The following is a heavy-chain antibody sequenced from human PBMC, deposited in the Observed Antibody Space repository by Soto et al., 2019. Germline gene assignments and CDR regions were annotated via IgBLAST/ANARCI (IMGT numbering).Heavy chain of an antibody. J-gene: IGHJ4*02. V-gene: IGHV1-69*13. D-gene: IGHD5-18*01. Sequence: SVKVSCKASGYTFTGYYIHWVRQAPGQGLEWMGGIIPIFGTANYAQKFQGRVTITADESTSTAYMELSSLRSEDTAVYYCARTGDTAMAIDYWGQGTLVTVSS. CDR2: IIPIFGTA. CDR3: ARTGDTAMAIDY. CDR1: GYTFTGYY.